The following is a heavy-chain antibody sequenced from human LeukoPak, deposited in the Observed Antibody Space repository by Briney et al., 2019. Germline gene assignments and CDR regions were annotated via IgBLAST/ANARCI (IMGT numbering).Heavy chain of an antibody. Sequence: GGSLRLSCAATGFTFSSYGMHWVRQAPGKGLEWVAFIRYDGSNKYYADSVKGRFTISRDNSKNTLYLQMNSLRAEDTAVYYCARAGLGAFDIWGQGTMVTVSS. V-gene: IGHV3-30*02. J-gene: IGHJ3*02. CDR3: ARAGLGAFDI. CDR1: GFTFSSYG. CDR2: IRYDGSNK. D-gene: IGHD5-12*01.